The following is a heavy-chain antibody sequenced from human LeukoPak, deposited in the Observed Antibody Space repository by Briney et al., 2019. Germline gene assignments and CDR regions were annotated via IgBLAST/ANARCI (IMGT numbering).Heavy chain of an antibody. J-gene: IGHJ4*02. V-gene: IGHV4-59*02. CDR2: IDYSGST. CDR1: RASVTTYY. Sequence: SETLSLTCTVSRASVTTYYWRWMRQPPAKEMVWIGYIDYSGSTGYNPSLKGRVTMSVDTSKNQFSLILSSVTAADPPLFYCARGSDFGDFSGEGTLVTVSS. D-gene: IGHD4-17*01. CDR3: ARGSDFGDF.